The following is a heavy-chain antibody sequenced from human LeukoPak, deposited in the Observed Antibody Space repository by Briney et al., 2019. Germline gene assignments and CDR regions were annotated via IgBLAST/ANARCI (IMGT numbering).Heavy chain of an antibody. CDR2: IGTSGGST. J-gene: IGHJ4*02. CDR1: GFTFSNYA. V-gene: IGHV3-23*01. CDR3: ARQLGYCSDGSCYFDY. Sequence: PGGSLRLSCAASGFTFSNYAMSWVRQAPGRGLEWVSAIGTSGGSTYYADSVKGRFTISRDNSKNTLHLQMNSLRAEDTAVYLCARQLGYCSDGSCYFDYWGQGTLVTVSS. D-gene: IGHD2-15*01.